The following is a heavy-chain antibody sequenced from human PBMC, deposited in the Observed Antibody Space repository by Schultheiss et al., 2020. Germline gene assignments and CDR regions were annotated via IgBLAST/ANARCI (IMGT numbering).Heavy chain of an antibody. Sequence: SETLSLTCAVSGGSISSSNWWSWVRQPPGKGLEWIGEIYHSGSTNYNPSLKSRVTISVDKSKNQFSLKLSSVTAADTAVYYCARELLWFGELSVVDIWGQGTMVNVSS. D-gene: IGHD3-10*01. V-gene: IGHV4-4*02. CDR1: GGSISSSNW. CDR3: ARELLWFGELSVVDI. J-gene: IGHJ3*02. CDR2: IYHSGST.